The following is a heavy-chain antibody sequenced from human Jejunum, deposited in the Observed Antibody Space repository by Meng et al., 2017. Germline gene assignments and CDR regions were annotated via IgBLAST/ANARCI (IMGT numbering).Heavy chain of an antibody. J-gene: IGHJ2*01. CDR2: INHRGGT. CDR1: GGSFSGYY. Sequence: QVQLQQWGAGLLKPSETLSLTCAVYGGSFSGYYWTWIRQPPGKGLEWIGEINHRGGTNYNPSLKSRVTMSIDTSKIQFSLKLSSVTAADAAVYYCARYGGSGSYWHFDPWGRGTLVTVSS. D-gene: IGHD3-10*01. CDR3: ARYGGSGSYWHFDP. V-gene: IGHV4-34*01.